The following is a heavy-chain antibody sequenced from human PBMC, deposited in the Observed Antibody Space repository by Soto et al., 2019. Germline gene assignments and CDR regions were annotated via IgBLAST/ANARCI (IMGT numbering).Heavy chain of an antibody. J-gene: IGHJ4*02. D-gene: IGHD6-13*01. Sequence: CKASGGTFSSYRINWVRQAPGQGLEGGGGIGPIYRTADYAQKFQGRVTITADESARTYYMELRRLKSQDTAAYYCVRDSGAKLSSSWGQRTLVTVSA. CDR1: GGTFSSYR. CDR2: IGPIYRTA. CDR3: VRDSGAKLSSS. V-gene: IGHV1-69*01.